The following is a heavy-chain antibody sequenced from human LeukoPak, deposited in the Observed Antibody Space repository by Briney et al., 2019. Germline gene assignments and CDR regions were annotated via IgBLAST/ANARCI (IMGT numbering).Heavy chain of an antibody. V-gene: IGHV3-23*01. J-gene: IGHJ4*02. CDR1: GFTFSSYA. Sequence: GGSLGLSCAASGFTFSSYAMSWVRQAPGKGLEWVSAISGSGGSTYYADSVKGRFTISRDNSKNTLYLQMNSLRAEDTAVYYCQGAYYYGSGSYYRVSFDYWGQGTPVTVSS. D-gene: IGHD3-10*01. CDR3: QGAYYYGSGSYYRVSFDY. CDR2: ISGSGGST.